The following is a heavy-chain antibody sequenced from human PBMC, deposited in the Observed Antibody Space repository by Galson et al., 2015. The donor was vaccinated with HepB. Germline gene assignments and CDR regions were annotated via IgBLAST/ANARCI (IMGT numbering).Heavy chain of an antibody. Sequence: CKASGGTFSSYAISWVRQAPGQGLEWMGRIIPILGIANYAQKFQGRVTITADRSTSTAYMELSSLRSEDTAVYYCARDPEYRHAFDIWGQGTMVTVSS. J-gene: IGHJ3*02. D-gene: IGHD1-14*01. V-gene: IGHV1-69*04. CDR2: IIPILGIA. CDR1: GGTFSSYA. CDR3: ARDPEYRHAFDI.